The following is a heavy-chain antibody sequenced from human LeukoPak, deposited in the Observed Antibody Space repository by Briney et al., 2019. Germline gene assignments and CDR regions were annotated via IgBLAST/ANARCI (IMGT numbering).Heavy chain of an antibody. J-gene: IGHJ4*02. Sequence: ASVKVSCKASGYTFTSYYMHWVRQAPGQGLEWMGIINPSGGSTSYAQKFQGRVTMTRDTSTSTVYMELSSLRSEDTAVYYCARDGCSGGSCYYPGYWGQGTLVTVSS. D-gene: IGHD2-15*01. CDR1: GYTFTSYY. CDR3: ARDGCSGGSCYYPGY. CDR2: INPSGGST. V-gene: IGHV1-46*01.